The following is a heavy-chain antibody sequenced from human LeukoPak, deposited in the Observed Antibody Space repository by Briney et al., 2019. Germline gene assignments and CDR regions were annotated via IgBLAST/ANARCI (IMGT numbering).Heavy chain of an antibody. D-gene: IGHD5-24*01. CDR2: IYPGDSDT. V-gene: IGHV5-51*01. CDR1: GYSFTSYW. J-gene: IGHJ4*02. CDR3: ARRRDGYNFDY. Sequence: GESLQISCQGSGYSFTSYWIGWVRQMPGKGLEWMGIIYPGDSDTRYSPSFLGQVTISADKSISTAYLQWSSLKASDTAIYYCARRRDGYNFDYWGQGTLVTVSS.